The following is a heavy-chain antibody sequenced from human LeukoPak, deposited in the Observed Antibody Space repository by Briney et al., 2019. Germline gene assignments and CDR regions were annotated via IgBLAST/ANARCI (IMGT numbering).Heavy chain of an antibody. J-gene: IGHJ4*02. CDR3: ATITMVRGATYYSDY. CDR1: GYTLTELS. CDR2: FDPEDGET. D-gene: IGHD3-10*01. V-gene: IGHV1-24*01. Sequence: GASVKVSCKVSGYTLTELSMHWVRQAPGKGVEWMGGFDPEDGETIYAQKFQGRVTMTEDTSTDTAYMELSSLRSEDTAVYYCATITMVRGATYYSDYLGQGTLVTVSS.